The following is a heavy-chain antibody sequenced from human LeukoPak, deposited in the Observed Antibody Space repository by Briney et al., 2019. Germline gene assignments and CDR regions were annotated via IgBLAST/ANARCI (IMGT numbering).Heavy chain of an antibody. CDR1: GFSFSDYA. D-gene: IGHD6-19*01. Sequence: GGSLRLSCAASGFSFSDYAMSWVRQAPGKGLEWVSAITGPGERTWYADSVQGRFTTSRDNSKNTLYLQMNSLRAEDTAVYFCAKRMYGWYQIDYWGQGTLVTVSS. V-gene: IGHV3-23*01. CDR2: ITGPGERT. CDR3: AKRMYGWYQIDY. J-gene: IGHJ4*02.